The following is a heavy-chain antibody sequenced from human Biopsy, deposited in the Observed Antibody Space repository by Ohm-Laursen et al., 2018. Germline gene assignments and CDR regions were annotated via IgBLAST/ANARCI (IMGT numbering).Heavy chain of an antibody. CDR1: GVSITAYY. CDR2: IHHSGST. Sequence: GTLSLTCIVSGVSITAYYWSWIRQPPGKGLECIGNIHHSGSTNYNPSLKSRLTISVDTSKNQFSLKLSSVTAADTAVYYCARLGSGDYFPTFFDFWGQGALVTVSS. V-gene: IGHV4-59*12. CDR3: ARLGSGDYFPTFFDF. J-gene: IGHJ4*02. D-gene: IGHD5-12*01.